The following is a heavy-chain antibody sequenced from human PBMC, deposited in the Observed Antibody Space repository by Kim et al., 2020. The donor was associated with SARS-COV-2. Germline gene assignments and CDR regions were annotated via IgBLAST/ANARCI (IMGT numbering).Heavy chain of an antibody. D-gene: IGHD2-2*01. V-gene: IGHV4-59*08. J-gene: IGHJ4*01. CDR2: MYYSGST. Sequence: SETLSPTCTVSGGSISSYYWSWIRQPPGKGLECIGYMYYSGSTNYNPSLKSRVTISVDTSKNQFSLKLSSVTAADTAVYYCARRGVAYCSSTSCYGAFD. CDR3: ARRGVAYCSSTSCYGAFD. CDR1: GGSISSYY.